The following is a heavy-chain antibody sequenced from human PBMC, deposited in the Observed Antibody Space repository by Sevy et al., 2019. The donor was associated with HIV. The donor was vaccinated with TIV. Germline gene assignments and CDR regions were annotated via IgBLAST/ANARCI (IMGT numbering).Heavy chain of an antibody. J-gene: IGHJ4*02. CDR3: ARYCSGGSCYSSYVFDY. V-gene: IGHV3-74*01. CDR1: GFTFSSYW. CDR2: INSVGSST. D-gene: IGHD2-15*01. Sequence: GGSLRLSCAASGFTFSSYWMHWVRQAPGKGLVWVSRINSVGSSTSYADSVKGRFTISRDNAKNTLYLQMNSLRAEDTAVYYCARYCSGGSCYSSYVFDYWGQGTLVTVSS.